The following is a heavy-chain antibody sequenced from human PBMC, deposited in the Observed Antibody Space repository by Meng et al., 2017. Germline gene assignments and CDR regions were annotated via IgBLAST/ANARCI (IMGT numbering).Heavy chain of an antibody. J-gene: IGHJ4*02. D-gene: IGHD3-10*01. CDR2: INHSGST. CDR3: AGRTITMVRGVMRGEYYFDY. Sequence: SETLSLTCAVYGGSFSRYYWSWIRQPPGKGLEWIGEINHSGSTNYNPSLKSRVTISVDTSKNQFSLKLSSVTAADTAVYYCAGRTITMVRGVMRGEYYFDYWGQGTLVTVSS. V-gene: IGHV4-34*01. CDR1: GGSFSRYY.